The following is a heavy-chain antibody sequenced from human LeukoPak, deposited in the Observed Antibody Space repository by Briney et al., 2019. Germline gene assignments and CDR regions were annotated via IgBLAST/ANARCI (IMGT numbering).Heavy chain of an antibody. CDR1: GFTFSSYG. V-gene: IGHV3-30*18. Sequence: PGRSLRLSCAASGFTFSSYGMHWVRQAPGKGLEWVAVISYDGSNKYYADSVKGRFTISRDNSKNTLYLQMNSLRAEDTAVYYCAKDKRDMDYHSGSYPGDYWGQGTLVTVSS. J-gene: IGHJ4*02. CDR2: ISYDGSNK. CDR3: AKDKRDMDYHSGSYPGDY. D-gene: IGHD1-26*01.